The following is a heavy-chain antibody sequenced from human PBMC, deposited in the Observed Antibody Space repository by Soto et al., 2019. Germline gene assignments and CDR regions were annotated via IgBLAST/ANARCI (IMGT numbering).Heavy chain of an antibody. J-gene: IGHJ6*02. CDR1: GGTFSSYA. CDR3: ARDPEEIQAASFYGMDV. CDR2: IIPIFGTA. D-gene: IGHD2-2*01. Sequence: QVQLVQSGAEVKKPGSSVKVSCKASGGTFSSYAISWVRQAPGQGLEWMGGIIPIFGTANYAQKFQGRVTITADESTSTAYMELSSLRSEDTAVYYCARDPEEIQAASFYGMDVWGQGTTVTVSS. V-gene: IGHV1-69*12.